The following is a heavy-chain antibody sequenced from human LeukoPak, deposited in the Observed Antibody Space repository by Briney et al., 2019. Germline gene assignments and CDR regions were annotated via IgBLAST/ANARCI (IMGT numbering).Heavy chain of an antibody. D-gene: IGHD5-18*01. CDR2: MNPTSGHT. CDR1: GYTFTNYD. J-gene: IGHJ4*02. Sequence: GASVKVSCKASGYTFTNYDINWVRQATGQGLEWMGWMNPTSGHTDCAQKFQGRLTMTRDTSISTAYMELNSLTSEDTAVYYCAKSPVGVRKQHAFWGQGTLVIVSS. CDR3: AKSPVGVRKQHAF. V-gene: IGHV1-8*01.